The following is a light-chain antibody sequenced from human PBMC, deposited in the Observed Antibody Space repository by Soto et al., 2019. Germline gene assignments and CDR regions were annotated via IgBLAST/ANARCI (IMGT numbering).Light chain of an antibody. J-gene: IGLJ2*01. CDR1: SSDVGGYNY. CDR3: SSYTSSSTLEVV. CDR2: EVS. Sequence: QSALTQPASVSGSPVQSITISCTGTSSDVGGYNYVSWYQQHPGKAPKLMIYEVSNRPSGVSNRFSGSKSGNTASLTISGLQAEDEADYYCSSYTSSSTLEVVFGGGTQLTVL. V-gene: IGLV2-14*01.